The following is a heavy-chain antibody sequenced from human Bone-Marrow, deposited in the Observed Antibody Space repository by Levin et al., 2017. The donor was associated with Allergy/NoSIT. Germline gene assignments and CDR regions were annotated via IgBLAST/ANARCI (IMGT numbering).Heavy chain of an antibody. J-gene: IGHJ4*02. Sequence: PGGSLRLSCDVSGFTFNTYSMNWVRQAPGKGLEWVSYIGISPSTVTYADSVKGRFTISRDNAKNSLYLQMNSQRDEDSAVYYCARDSRFSFDYWGQGVLVTVS. D-gene: IGHD3-10*01. CDR2: IGISPSTV. CDR1: GFTFNTYS. CDR3: ARDSRFSFDY. V-gene: IGHV3-48*02.